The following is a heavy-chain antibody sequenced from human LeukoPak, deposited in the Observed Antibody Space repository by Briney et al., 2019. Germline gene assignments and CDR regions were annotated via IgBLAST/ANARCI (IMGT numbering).Heavy chain of an antibody. CDR1: GFSLSTFA. CDR2: LSSSGSRT. V-gene: IGHV3-23*01. Sequence: PGGSLRLSCKASGFSLSTFAMSWVRRAPGKGLELVSTLSSSGSRTYYAESVKGRFTISRDTSMNTVFLQMNSLRGDDTAIYYCAKNKGQLIPNYSMNVWGKGTTVTVSP. J-gene: IGHJ6*04. CDR3: AKNKGQLIPNYSMNV. D-gene: IGHD5-24*01.